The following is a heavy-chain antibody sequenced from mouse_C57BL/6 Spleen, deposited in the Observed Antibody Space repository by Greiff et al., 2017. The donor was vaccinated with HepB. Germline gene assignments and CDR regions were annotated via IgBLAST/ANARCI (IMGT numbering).Heavy chain of an antibody. CDR3: DYGGY. Sequence: EVQGVESGGGLVKPGGSLKLSCAASGFTFSSYAMSWVRQTPEKRLEWVATISDGGSYTYYPDNVKGRFTISRDNAKNNLYLQMSHLKSDDTAMYYCDYGGYWGQGTTLTVSS. J-gene: IGHJ2*01. D-gene: IGHD2-4*01. CDR1: GFTFSSYA. CDR2: ISDGGSYT. V-gene: IGHV5-4*01.